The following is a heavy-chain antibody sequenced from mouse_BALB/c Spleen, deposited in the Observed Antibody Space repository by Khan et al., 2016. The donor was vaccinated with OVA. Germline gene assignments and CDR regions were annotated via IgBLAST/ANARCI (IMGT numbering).Heavy chain of an antibody. CDR1: GYSITSDYA. Sequence: EVQLQGSGPGLVKPSQSLSLTCTVTGYSITSDYAWNWIRQFPGNKLEWMAYITYSGNTGYNPSLKGRISITRDTSKNQFFLQLNSVTTEDTATYYCARDYGSSYLFFDYWGRGTTLTVSS. CDR2: ITYSGNT. D-gene: IGHD1-1*01. V-gene: IGHV3-2*02. J-gene: IGHJ2*01. CDR3: ARDYGSSYLFFDY.